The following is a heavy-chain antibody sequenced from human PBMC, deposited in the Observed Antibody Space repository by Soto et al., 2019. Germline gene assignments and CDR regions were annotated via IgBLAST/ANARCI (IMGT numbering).Heavy chain of an antibody. D-gene: IGHD3-22*01. CDR3: ATHDNYTLEY. Sequence: GGSLRLSCAASGFTFSRSWMTWIRQTPGKGLEWVAQINPDGSAKRYADSMRGRFTISRDNSRNSLSLQLDSLSVEDTALYYRATHDNYTLEYWGQGALVTVSS. J-gene: IGHJ4*02. CDR1: GFTFSRSW. V-gene: IGHV3-7*01. CDR2: INPDGSAK.